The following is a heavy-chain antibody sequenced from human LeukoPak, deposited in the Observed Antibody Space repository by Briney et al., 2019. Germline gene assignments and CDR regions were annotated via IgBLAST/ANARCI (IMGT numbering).Heavy chain of an antibody. V-gene: IGHV4-34*01. CDR2: INHSGSI. CDR3: ARVARKTGLAGPARDLDY. Sequence: SEALSLTCAVYGGSFSGYYWSWIRQPPGKGLEWIGEINHSGSINYNPSLKSRVTISVDTSKNQFSLKLSSVTAADTAVYYCARVARKTGLAGPARDLDYWGQGTLVTVSS. D-gene: IGHD7-27*01. J-gene: IGHJ4*02. CDR1: GGSFSGYY.